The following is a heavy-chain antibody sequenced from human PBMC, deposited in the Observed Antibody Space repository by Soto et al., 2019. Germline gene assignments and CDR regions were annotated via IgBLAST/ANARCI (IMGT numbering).Heavy chain of an antibody. J-gene: IGHJ5*02. CDR2: TYYRSKWYD. V-gene: IGHV6-1*01. CDR1: GDSVSSNSAA. D-gene: IGHD6-19*01. CDR3: ARNTGWPPSGWFDP. Sequence: SQTLSLTCAISGDSVSSNSAAWNWIRQSPSRDLEWLGRTYYRSKWYDDYAVSVKSRIIISPGLSKNQFSLQLSSVTPEDTAVYYCARNTGWPPSGWFDPWGQGILVTVSS.